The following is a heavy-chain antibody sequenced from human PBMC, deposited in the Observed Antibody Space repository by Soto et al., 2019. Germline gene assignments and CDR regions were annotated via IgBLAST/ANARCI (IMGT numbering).Heavy chain of an antibody. D-gene: IGHD2-15*01. CDR2: IISIFGTA. CDR3: ARGAAVVDATPWGFDC. J-gene: IGHJ4*02. CDR1: GGTFSSYA. V-gene: IGHV1-69*01. Sequence: QVQLVQSGAEVKKPGSSVKVSCKASGGTFSSYAISWVRQAPGQGLEWMGGIISIFGTANYAQKFQVSVTITADEPTSTAYVGLSSLRSEDTAVYYCARGAAVVDATPWGFDCGGQGTLVTVSS.